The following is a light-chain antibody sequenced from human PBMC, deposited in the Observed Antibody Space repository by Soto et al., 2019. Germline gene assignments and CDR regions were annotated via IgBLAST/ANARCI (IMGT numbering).Light chain of an antibody. CDR3: HQSGSSPQT. V-gene: IGKV3-20*01. CDR1: QSVTSGY. J-gene: IGKJ1*01. Sequence: ESVLRRFQGRLSLSPGKSVALGCRRSQSVTSGYLAWYQQKHGQAPRLFIYAVSSRAAGIPDRFSGSESGTDGTIPISRLETEDGPVYYCHQSGSSPQTFGQGTKVDIK. CDR2: AVS.